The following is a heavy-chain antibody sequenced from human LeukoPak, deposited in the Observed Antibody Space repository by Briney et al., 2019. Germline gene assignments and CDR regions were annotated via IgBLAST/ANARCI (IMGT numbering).Heavy chain of an antibody. CDR1: VFIFSVNG. J-gene: IGHJ3*02. CDR2: IWYDGSKK. Sequence: GGSLRLSCAASVFIFSVNGMRWGRQAPGKGLEWVALIWYDGSKKDYADSVKGRFTISRDNSKNTLNLQMNRLRAEDTAVYYCATMNTVTMDDAFDMWGQGTMVTVSS. CDR3: ATMNTVTMDDAFDM. V-gene: IGHV3-33*01. D-gene: IGHD4-17*01.